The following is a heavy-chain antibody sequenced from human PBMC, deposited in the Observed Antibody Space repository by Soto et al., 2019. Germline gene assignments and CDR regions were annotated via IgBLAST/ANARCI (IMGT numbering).Heavy chain of an antibody. V-gene: IGHV5-51*01. J-gene: IGHJ6*03. CDR3: ASGPVLLWFGELFPHYYYYMDV. Sequence: LGESLKISCKGSGYSFTSYWIGWVRQMPGKGLEWMGIIYPGDSDTRYSPSFQGQVTISADKSISTAYLQWSSLKASDTAMYYCASGPVLLWFGELFPHYYYYMDVWGKGTTVTVSS. CDR2: IYPGDSDT. CDR1: GYSFTSYW. D-gene: IGHD3-10*01.